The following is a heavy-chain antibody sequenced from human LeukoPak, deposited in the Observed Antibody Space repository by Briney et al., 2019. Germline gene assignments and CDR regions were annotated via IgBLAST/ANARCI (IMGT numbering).Heavy chain of an antibody. CDR2: IRYDGSNT. CDR1: GFIFSNYG. D-gene: IGHD3-22*01. V-gene: IGHV3-30*02. CDR3: ARNSYYDTANYYESMDY. J-gene: IGHJ4*02. Sequence: PGGSLRVSCAASGFIFSNYGMHWVRQAPGKGLEWVAFIRYDGSNTYYADSVKGRFTISRDNSKNTLDLQLNSLRSEDTAVYYCARNSYYDTANYYESMDYWGQGAQVTVSS.